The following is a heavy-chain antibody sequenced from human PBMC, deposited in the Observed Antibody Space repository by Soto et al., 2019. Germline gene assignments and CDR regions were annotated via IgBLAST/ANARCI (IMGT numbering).Heavy chain of an antibody. V-gene: IGHV4-34*01. CDR2: INHSGST. D-gene: IGHD3-10*01. CDR3: ARGPTMVRGVIITDYYYYGMDV. Sequence: PSETLSLTCAVYGGSFSGYYWSWIRQPPGKGLEWVGEINHSGSTNYNPSLKSRVTISVDTSKNQFSLKLSSVTAADTAVYYCARGPTMVRGVIITDYYYYGMDVWGQGTTVTVSS. CDR1: GGSFSGYY. J-gene: IGHJ6*02.